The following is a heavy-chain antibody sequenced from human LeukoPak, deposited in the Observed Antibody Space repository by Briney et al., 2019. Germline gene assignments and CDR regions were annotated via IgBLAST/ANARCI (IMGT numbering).Heavy chain of an antibody. Sequence: GGSLRLSCAASGFTFSSYSMTWVRQAPGKGLEWVSSISSSSSYIYYADSVKGRFTISRDNAKNSLYLQMNSLRAEDTAVYYCAREYNWDAFDYWGQGTLVTVSS. D-gene: IGHD1-20*01. J-gene: IGHJ4*02. CDR2: ISSSSSYI. V-gene: IGHV3-21*01. CDR1: GFTFSSYS. CDR3: AREYNWDAFDY.